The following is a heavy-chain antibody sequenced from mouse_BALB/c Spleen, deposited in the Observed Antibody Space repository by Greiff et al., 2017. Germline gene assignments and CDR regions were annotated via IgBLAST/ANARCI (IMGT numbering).Heavy chain of an antibody. Sequence: EVKLVESGGGLVQPGGSRKLSCAASGFTFSSFGMHWVRQAPEKGLEWVAYISSGSSTIYYADTVKGRFTISRDNPKNTLFLQMTSLRSEDTAMYYCARYYYGSRGYFDVWGAGTTVTVSS. V-gene: IGHV5-17*02. CDR3: ARYYYGSRGYFDV. CDR1: GFTFSSFG. D-gene: IGHD1-1*01. J-gene: IGHJ1*01. CDR2: ISSGSSTI.